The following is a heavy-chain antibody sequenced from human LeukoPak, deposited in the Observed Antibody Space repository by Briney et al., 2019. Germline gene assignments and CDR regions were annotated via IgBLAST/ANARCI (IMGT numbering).Heavy chain of an antibody. Sequence: ASVKVSCKASGYTFPSYVISWVRQAPAQEVEWMGWISAYNGNTNYAQKLQGRVTMTTDTSTSTAYMELRSLRSDDTAVYYCARDSEYSYGDTFYNWFDPWGQGTLVTVSS. V-gene: IGHV1-18*01. CDR3: ARDSEYSYGDTFYNWFDP. CDR2: ISAYNGNT. J-gene: IGHJ5*02. D-gene: IGHD5-18*01. CDR1: GYTFPSYV.